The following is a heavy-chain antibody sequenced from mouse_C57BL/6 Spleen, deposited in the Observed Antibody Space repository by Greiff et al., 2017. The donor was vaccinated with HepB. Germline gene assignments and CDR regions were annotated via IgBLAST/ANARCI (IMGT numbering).Heavy chain of an antibody. V-gene: IGHV1-80*01. J-gene: IGHJ3*01. CDR2: IYPGDGDT. Sequence: VQRVESGAELVKPGASVKISCKASGYAFSSYWMNWVKQRPGKGLEWIGQIYPGDGDTNYNGKFKGKATLTADKSSSTAYMQLSSLTSEDSAVYFCARSYYYGSSYVVFAYWGQGTLVTVSA. CDR1: GYAFSSYW. D-gene: IGHD1-1*01. CDR3: ARSYYYGSSYVVFAY.